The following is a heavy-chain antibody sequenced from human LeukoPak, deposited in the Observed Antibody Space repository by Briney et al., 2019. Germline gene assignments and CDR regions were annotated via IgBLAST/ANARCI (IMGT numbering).Heavy chain of an antibody. CDR1: GFTFRKYW. CDR3: AREVFFQFDN. V-gene: IGHV3-7*03. J-gene: IGHJ4*02. CDR2: IAANGNDK. Sequence: GGSLRLSCAASGFTFRKYWMAWVRQAPGRGLEWVATIAANGNDKDYEDALQGRFTISRDNARNSLSLRIDSLRAEDTAQYYCAREVFFQFDNWGQGALVTVSS.